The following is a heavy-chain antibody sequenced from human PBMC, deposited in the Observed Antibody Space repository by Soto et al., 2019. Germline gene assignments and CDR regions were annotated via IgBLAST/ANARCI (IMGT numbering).Heavy chain of an antibody. CDR2: ISSSGSTI. CDR1: GFTFSSYE. CDR3: ARDSLALIYVMDV. Sequence: GASLRSCFAASGFTFSSYEMHWVHQAAGGVLWLVAYISSSGSTIYYAYSVTGRFTISRDNAKKSLYLQTNTLRAQYTAVYYCARDSLALIYVMDVWGQRTTVTVSS. V-gene: IGHV3-48*03. D-gene: IGHD3-10*01. J-gene: IGHJ6*02.